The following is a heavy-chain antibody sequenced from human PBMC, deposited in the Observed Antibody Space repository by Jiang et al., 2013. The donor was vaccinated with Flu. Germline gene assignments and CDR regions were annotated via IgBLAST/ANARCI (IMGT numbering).Heavy chain of an antibody. CDR2: IYHSGST. CDR3: ARGYSGYDSDY. Sequence: GSGLVKPSETLSPTCTVSGYSISSGYYWGWIRQPPGKGLEWIGSIYHSGSTYYNPSLKSRVTISVDTSKNQFSLKLSSVTAADTAVYYCARGYSGYDSDYWGQGTLVTVSS. D-gene: IGHD5-12*01. V-gene: IGHV4-38-2*02. J-gene: IGHJ4*02. CDR1: GYSISSGYY.